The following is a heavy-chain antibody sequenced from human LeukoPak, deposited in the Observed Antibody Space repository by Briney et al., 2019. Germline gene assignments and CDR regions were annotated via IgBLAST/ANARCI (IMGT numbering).Heavy chain of an antibody. V-gene: IGHV4-61*02. CDR2: IYINGDT. D-gene: IGHD3-22*01. J-gene: IGHJ4*02. CDR1: GGSISSGGHY. CDR3: ASPYYYDSSGYYNGFDY. Sequence: SETLSLTCIVSGGSISSGGHYWTWIRQPAGKGLEWIGRIYINGDTDYNPSLKSRVTISVDTSKNQFSLKLSSVTAADTAVCYCASPYYYDSSGYYNGFDYWGQGTLVTVSS.